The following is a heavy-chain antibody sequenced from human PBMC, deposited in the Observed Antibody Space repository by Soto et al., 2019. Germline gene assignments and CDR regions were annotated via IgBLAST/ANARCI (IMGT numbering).Heavy chain of an antibody. CDR1: GGSISSSSYY. CDR3: ARRWGPGFDY. V-gene: IGHV4-61*05. CDR2: IYYSGST. D-gene: IGHD7-27*01. J-gene: IGHJ4*02. Sequence: SETLSLTCTVSGGSISSSSYYWGWIRQPPGKGLEWIGYIYYSGSTNYNPSLKSRVTISVDTSKNQFSLKLSSVTAADTAVYYCARRWGPGFDYWGQGTLVTVSS.